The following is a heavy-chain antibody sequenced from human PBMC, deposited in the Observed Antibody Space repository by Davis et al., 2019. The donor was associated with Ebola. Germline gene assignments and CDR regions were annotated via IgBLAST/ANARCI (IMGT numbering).Heavy chain of an antibody. Sequence: GESLKISCAASGFTFSSHWMNWVRQAPGKGLEWVANIKQDGSEKYYVDSVKGRFTISRDNAKNSLYLQMNSLRAEDTAVYYCTSHEWELRSYWGQGTLVTVSS. CDR3: TSHEWELRSY. J-gene: IGHJ4*02. V-gene: IGHV3-7*01. CDR2: IKQDGSEK. CDR1: GFTFSSHW. D-gene: IGHD1-26*01.